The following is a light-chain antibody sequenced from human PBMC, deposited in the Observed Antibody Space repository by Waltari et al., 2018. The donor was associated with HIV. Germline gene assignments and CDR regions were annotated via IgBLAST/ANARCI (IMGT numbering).Light chain of an antibody. CDR3: QSYDSSSQV. CDR1: SGSIARNY. J-gene: IGLJ3*02. CDR2: ADN. V-gene: IGLV6-57*01. Sequence: NFMLTQPHPVSESPGKTVTISCTRSSGSIARNYVHSYQQRPGSSPTTVIYADNQRPSGVPGRFSGSIDSSSNSASLTISGLKTEDEADYYCQSYDSSSQVFGGGTKLTVL.